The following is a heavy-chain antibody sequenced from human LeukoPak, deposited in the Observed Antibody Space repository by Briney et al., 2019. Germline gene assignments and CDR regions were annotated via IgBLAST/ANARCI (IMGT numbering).Heavy chain of an antibody. CDR1: GGSISSSNW. CDR3: ARSSSWSSVYFDY. CDR2: IDHSGST. Sequence: SGTLSLTCAASGGSISSSNWWSWVRQPPGKGLEWIGEIDHSGSTNYNPSLKSRVTISVDKSKNQFSLKLSSVTAADTAVYYCARSSSWSSVYFDYWGQGTLVTVSS. D-gene: IGHD6-13*01. V-gene: IGHV4-4*02. J-gene: IGHJ4*02.